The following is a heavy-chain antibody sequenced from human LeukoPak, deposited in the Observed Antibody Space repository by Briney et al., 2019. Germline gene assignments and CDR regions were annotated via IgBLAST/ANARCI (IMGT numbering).Heavy chain of an antibody. CDR2: IGTAGDT. CDR1: GFTFSSYD. D-gene: IGHD6-13*01. Sequence: PGGSLRLSCAASGFTFSSYDMHWVRQATGKGLEWVSAIGTAGDTYYPGSVKGRFTISRENAKNSLYLQMNSLRAGDTAVYYCAREGAAAGTISAFDIWAKGQWSPSLQ. J-gene: IGHJ3*02. V-gene: IGHV3-13*01. CDR3: AREGAAAGTISAFDI.